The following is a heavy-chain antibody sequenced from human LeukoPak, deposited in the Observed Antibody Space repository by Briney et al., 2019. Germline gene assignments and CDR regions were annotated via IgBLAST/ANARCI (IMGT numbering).Heavy chain of an antibody. D-gene: IGHD1-26*01. V-gene: IGHV4-59*01. Sequence: SETLSLTCTVSGGSISSYYWSWIRQPPGKGLEWIGYIYYSGSTNYNPSLKSRVTISVDTSKNQLSLKLSSVTAADTAVYFCARAGSRISLVLNYWGQGTLVTVSS. CDR1: GGSISSYY. CDR2: IYYSGST. J-gene: IGHJ4*02. CDR3: ARAGSRISLVLNY.